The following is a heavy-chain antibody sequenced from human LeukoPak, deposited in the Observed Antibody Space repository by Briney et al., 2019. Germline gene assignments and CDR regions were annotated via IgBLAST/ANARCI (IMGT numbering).Heavy chain of an antibody. CDR2: IIPIFGTA. V-gene: IGHV1-69*05. D-gene: IGHD4-23*01. Sequence: ASVKVSCKASGGTFSSYAISWVRQAPGQGLEWMGGIIPIFGTANYAQKFQGRVTITTDESTSTAYMELSSLRSEDMAVYYCARDLEPVVSPFYYYYGMDVWGQGTTVTVSS. CDR1: GGTFSSYA. J-gene: IGHJ6*02. CDR3: ARDLEPVVSPFYYYYGMDV.